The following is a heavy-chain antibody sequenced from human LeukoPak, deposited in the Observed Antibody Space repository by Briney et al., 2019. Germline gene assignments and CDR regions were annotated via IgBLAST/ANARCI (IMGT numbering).Heavy chain of an antibody. CDR1: GGSISSYY. V-gene: IGHV4-59*01. CDR2: IYYTGST. Sequence: PSETLSLTCTVSGGSISSYYWTWIRQPPGKGLEWIGYIYYTGSTHYNPPLKSRVTISLDTSENQFSLKLSSVTAGDTAVYYCARGSIAAHSFDYWGQGTLVTVSS. J-gene: IGHJ4*02. D-gene: IGHD6-6*01. CDR3: ARGSIAAHSFDY.